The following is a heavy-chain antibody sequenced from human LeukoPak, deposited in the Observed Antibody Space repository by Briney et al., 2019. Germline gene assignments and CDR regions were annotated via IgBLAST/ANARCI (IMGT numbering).Heavy chain of an antibody. Sequence: ETLSLTCAVYGGSFSGYYWSWIRQPPGKGLEWVANIKQDGSEKYYVDSLKGRFTISRDNAKNSLFLQMNSLRAEDTAVYYCASGDYMNVWGKGTTVTISS. CDR2: IKQDGSEK. V-gene: IGHV3-7*01. CDR1: GGSFSGYY. J-gene: IGHJ6*03. CDR3: ASGDYMNV.